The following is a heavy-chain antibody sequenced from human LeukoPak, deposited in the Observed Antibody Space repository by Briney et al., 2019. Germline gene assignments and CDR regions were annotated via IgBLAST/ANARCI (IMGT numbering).Heavy chain of an antibody. J-gene: IGHJ4*02. CDR1: GYTFTSYY. CDR3: ARSVGATAWIDY. V-gene: IGHV1-46*01. Sequence: ASVKVSCMASGYTFTSYYMHWVRQAPGQGLEWMGIINPRGGSTSYAQKFQGRVTMTRDTSTSTVYMELSSLRSEDTAVYYCARSVGATAWIDYWGQGTLVTVSS. CDR2: INPRGGST. D-gene: IGHD1-26*01.